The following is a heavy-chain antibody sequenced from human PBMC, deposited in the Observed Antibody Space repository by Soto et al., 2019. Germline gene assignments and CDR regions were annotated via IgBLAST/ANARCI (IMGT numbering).Heavy chain of an antibody. CDR3: TTDLRFDSSGYYYAYYGMDV. CDR2: IKSKTDGGTT. Sequence: GGSLRLSCAASGFTFSNAWMNWVRQAPGKGLEWVGRIKSKTDGGTTDYAAPVKGRFTISRDDSKNTLYLQMNSLKTEDTAVYYCTTDLRFDSSGYYYAYYGMDVWGQGTTVTVSS. V-gene: IGHV3-15*07. J-gene: IGHJ6*02. D-gene: IGHD3-22*01. CDR1: GFTFSNAW.